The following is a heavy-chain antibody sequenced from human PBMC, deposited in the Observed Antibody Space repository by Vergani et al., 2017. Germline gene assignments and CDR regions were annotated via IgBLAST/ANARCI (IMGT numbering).Heavy chain of an antibody. V-gene: IGHV4-59*01. D-gene: IGHD3-9*01. CDR2: VNNDGST. Sequence: QVQLQESGPGLVKPSETLSLTSTASGGSISHYYWSGIRQPPWKGPEWIAYVNNDGSTNYNPSLGSRVSISLDTSKSQFSLKLTSVTAADTAVYYCARENDIFNGYYSHYFDHWGQGTLVTVSS. CDR1: GGSISHYY. J-gene: IGHJ4*02. CDR3: ARENDIFNGYYSHYFDH.